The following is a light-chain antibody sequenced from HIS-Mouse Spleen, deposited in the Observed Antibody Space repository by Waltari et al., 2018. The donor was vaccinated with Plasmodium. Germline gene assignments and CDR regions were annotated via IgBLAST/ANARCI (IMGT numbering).Light chain of an antibody. CDR2: LNSDGSH. V-gene: IGLV4-69*01. CDR1: SGHSSYA. J-gene: IGLJ3*02. CDR3: QTWGTGFWV. Sequence: QLVLTQSPSASASLGASVKLTCTLSSGHSSYAIAWHQQQPEKGPRYLMKLNSDGSHSKGDGCPDRFSGSSSGAERYLTISSLQSEDEADYYCQTWGTGFWVFGGGTKLTVL.